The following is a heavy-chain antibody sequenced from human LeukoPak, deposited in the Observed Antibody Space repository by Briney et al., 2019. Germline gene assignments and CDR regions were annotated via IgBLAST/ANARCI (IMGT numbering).Heavy chain of an antibody. Sequence: GASVKVSCKASGYTFTGHYMHWVRQAPGQGLEWMGWINPNNGGTNYAQKFQGRVTMTRDTSISAAYMELSRLRSDETAVYYCARGYALYSGRYIDFDYWGQGTLVTVSS. CDR2: INPNNGGT. V-gene: IGHV1-2*02. J-gene: IGHJ4*02. CDR3: ARGYALYSGRYIDFDY. D-gene: IGHD1-26*01. CDR1: GYTFTGHY.